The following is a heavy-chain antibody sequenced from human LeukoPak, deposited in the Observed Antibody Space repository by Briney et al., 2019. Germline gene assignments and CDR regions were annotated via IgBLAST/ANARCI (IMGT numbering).Heavy chain of an antibody. CDR2: ISGSGGST. V-gene: IGHV3-23*01. CDR3: AKDACRGDCYSYFDY. J-gene: IGHJ4*02. CDR1: GFTFSSYT. D-gene: IGHD2-21*02. Sequence: GGSLRLSCAASGFTFSSYTMSWVRQAPGKGLERVSAISGSGGSTYYADSVKGRFTISRDNSKNTLYLQMNSLRAEDTAVYYCAKDACRGDCYSYFDYWGQGTLVTVSS.